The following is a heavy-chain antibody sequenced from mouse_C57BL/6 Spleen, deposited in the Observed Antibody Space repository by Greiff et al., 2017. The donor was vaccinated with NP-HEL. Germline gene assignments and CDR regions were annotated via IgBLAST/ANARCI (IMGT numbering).Heavy chain of an antibody. Sequence: QVQLQQSGAELARPGASVKMSCKASGYTFTSYTMHWVKQRPGQGLEWIGYINPSSGYTKYNQKFKDKATLTADKSSSTAYMQLSSLTSEDSAVYYCARDDYYYGSSYYFDYWGQGTTLTVSS. V-gene: IGHV1-4*01. D-gene: IGHD1-1*01. CDR2: INPSSGYT. J-gene: IGHJ2*01. CDR1: GYTFTSYT. CDR3: ARDDYYYGSSYYFDY.